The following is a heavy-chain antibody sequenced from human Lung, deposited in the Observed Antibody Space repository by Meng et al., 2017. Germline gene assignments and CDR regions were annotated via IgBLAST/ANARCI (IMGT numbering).Heavy chain of an antibody. Sequence: GRLGHAGAEGKKPGSSVKVSCKASGYTFPDYWLHWVRRAPGQGLEWMGRINPKSGDTHYAQRFQGRVTMTGDTSISTAYMELSGLRSDDTAMYYCARDEDISAAGKLFGDYWGQGTLVTVSS. CDR3: ARDEDISAAGKLFGDY. D-gene: IGHD6-13*01. V-gene: IGHV1-2*06. CDR2: INPKSGDT. J-gene: IGHJ4*02. CDR1: GYTFPDYW.